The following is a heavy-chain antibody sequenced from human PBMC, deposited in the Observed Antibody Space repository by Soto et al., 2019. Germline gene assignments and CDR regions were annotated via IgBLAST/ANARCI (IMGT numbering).Heavy chain of an antibody. J-gene: IGHJ3*02. D-gene: IGHD2-21*01. CDR1: GFSFSSYA. V-gene: IGHV3-23*01. Sequence: EVQLLESGGGLVQPGGSLRLSCAASGFSFSSYAMSWVRQAPGKGLEWVSVISGSGGRTYYADSVKGRFTISRDNSKNTLYLQMNSLRAEDTGVYYCAKNIATSYDGFDIWGQGTMVTVSS. CDR3: AKNIATSYDGFDI. CDR2: ISGSGGRT.